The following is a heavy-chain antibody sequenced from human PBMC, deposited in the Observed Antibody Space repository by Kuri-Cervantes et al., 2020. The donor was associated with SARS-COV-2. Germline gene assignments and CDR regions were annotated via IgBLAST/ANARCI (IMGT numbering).Heavy chain of an antibody. D-gene: IGHD3-3*01. CDR3: ARTRFLEWSYIQH. J-gene: IGHJ1*01. V-gene: IGHV4-61*01. CDR2: IYYSGST. CDR1: GGSASSGSYY. Sequence: SETLSLTCTVSGGSASSGSYYWSWIRQPPGKGLEWIGYIYYSGSTNYNPSLKSRVTISVDTSKNQFSLKLSSVTAADTAVYYCARTRFLEWSYIQHWGQGTLVTVSS.